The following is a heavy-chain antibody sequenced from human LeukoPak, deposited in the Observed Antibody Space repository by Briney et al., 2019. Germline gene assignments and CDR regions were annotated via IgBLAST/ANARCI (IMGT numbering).Heavy chain of an antibody. CDR3: ARAVAGIVVVVAAKETDNWFDP. V-gene: IGHV4-34*01. Sequence: SETLSLTCAVYGGSFSGYYRSWIRQPPGKGLEWIGEINHSGSTNYNPSLKSRVTISVDTSKNQFSLKLSSVTAADTAVYYCARAVAGIVVVVAAKETDNWFDPWGQGTLVTVSS. CDR2: INHSGST. CDR1: GGSFSGYY. D-gene: IGHD2-15*01. J-gene: IGHJ5*02.